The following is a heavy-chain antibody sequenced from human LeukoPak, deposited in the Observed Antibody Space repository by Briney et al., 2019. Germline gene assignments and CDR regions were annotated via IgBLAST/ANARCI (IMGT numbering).Heavy chain of an antibody. CDR1: GFTFNKFA. Sequence: PGGSLRLSCAASGFTFNKFAMHWVRQAPGKGLEYVSGISNTGSRTYYGDSVKGRLTISRDNSKNTVYIQMGSLRDEDMAVYYCARERYSRYDGDGFDIWGHGTMVTVSS. D-gene: IGHD5-12*01. J-gene: IGHJ3*02. V-gene: IGHV3-64*02. CDR2: ISNTGSRT. CDR3: ARERYSRYDGDGFDI.